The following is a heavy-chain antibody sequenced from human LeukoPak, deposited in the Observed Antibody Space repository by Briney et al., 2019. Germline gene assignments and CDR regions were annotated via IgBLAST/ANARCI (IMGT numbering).Heavy chain of an antibody. Sequence: SGTLSLTCTVSGGSISSYYWSWIRQPPGKGLEWIGYIYYSGSTNYNPSLKSRVTISVDTSKNQFSLKLSSVTAADTAVYYCARGRIAAAAGRVYGAFDIWGQGTMVTVSS. CDR1: GGSISSYY. J-gene: IGHJ3*02. D-gene: IGHD6-13*01. CDR3: ARGRIAAAAGRVYGAFDI. V-gene: IGHV4-59*01. CDR2: IYYSGST.